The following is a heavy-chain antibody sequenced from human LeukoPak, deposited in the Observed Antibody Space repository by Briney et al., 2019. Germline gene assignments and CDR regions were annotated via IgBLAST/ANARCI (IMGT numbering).Heavy chain of an antibody. V-gene: IGHV3-7*01. Sequence: GGSLRLSCAASGFTLSNAWMNWVRQAPGKGLEWVANIKQDGSEKYYVDSVKGRFTISRDNAKNSLYLQMNSLRAEDTAVYYCARGPSGYHNTGGQGTLVTVSS. D-gene: IGHD5-12*01. CDR2: IKQDGSEK. J-gene: IGHJ1*01. CDR3: ARGPSGYHNT. CDR1: GFTLSNAW.